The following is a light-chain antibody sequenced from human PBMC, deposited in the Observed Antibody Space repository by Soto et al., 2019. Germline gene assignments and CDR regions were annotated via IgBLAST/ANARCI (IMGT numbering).Light chain of an antibody. J-gene: IGLJ1*01. CDR2: EVT. CDR3: SSYTDSSNYV. V-gene: IGLV2-14*01. CDR1: SSDVGAYNF. Sequence: QSVLTQPASVSGSPGQSITISCTGTSSDVGAYNFVSWYQHHPGRAPKLIIYEVTIRPSGVSNRFSGSKSGNTASLTISGLQAEDEADYYCSSYTDSSNYVFGTGTKLTVL.